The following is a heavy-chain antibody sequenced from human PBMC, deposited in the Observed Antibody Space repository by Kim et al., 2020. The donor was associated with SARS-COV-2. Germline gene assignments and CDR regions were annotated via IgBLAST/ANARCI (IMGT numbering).Heavy chain of an antibody. CDR1: GGSISSGGYY. D-gene: IGHD3-9*01. Sequence: SETLSLTCTVSGGSISSGGYYWSWIRQPPGKGLEWIGYIYHSGSTDYNPSLKTRVTISVDMSKNQFSLKLSSVTAADTAVYYCARAPYYDILTGRIYVYYYGMDVWGQGTTVTVSS. CDR2: IYHSGST. J-gene: IGHJ6*02. CDR3: ARAPYYDILTGRIYVYYYGMDV. V-gene: IGHV4-30-4*01.